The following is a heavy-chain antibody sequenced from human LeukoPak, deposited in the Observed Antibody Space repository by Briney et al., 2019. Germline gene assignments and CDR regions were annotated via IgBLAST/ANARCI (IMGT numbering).Heavy chain of an antibody. D-gene: IGHD3-10*01. V-gene: IGHV3-7*01. CDR1: GFTFSSFW. Sequence: GGSLRLSCAASGFTFSSFWMSWVRQAPGKGPEWVASIKQDGSEKYYVGSVEGRFTISRDTSKSTLYLQMNSLRAEDTAVYYCAKVMWTSGNYPIDYWGQGTLVTVSS. CDR3: AKVMWTSGNYPIDY. CDR2: IKQDGSEK. J-gene: IGHJ4*02.